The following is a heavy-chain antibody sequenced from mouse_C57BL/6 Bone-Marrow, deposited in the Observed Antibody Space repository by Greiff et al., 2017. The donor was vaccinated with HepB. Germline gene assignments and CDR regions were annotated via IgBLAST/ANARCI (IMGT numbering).Heavy chain of an antibody. CDR2: ISSGGSYT. Sequence: EVMLVESGGDLVKPGGSLKLSCAASGFTFSSYGMSWVRQTPDKRLEWVATISSGGSYTYYPDSVKGRFTISRDNAKNTLYLQMSSLKSEDTAMYYCARQGLRGFAYWGQGTLVTVSA. CDR3: ARQGLRGFAY. CDR1: GFTFSSYG. V-gene: IGHV5-6*01. J-gene: IGHJ3*01. D-gene: IGHD2-4*01.